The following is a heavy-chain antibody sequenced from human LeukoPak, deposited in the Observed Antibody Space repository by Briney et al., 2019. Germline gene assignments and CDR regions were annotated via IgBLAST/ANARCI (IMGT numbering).Heavy chain of an antibody. J-gene: IGHJ1*01. V-gene: IGHV3-48*03. CDR3: ARIGSTGTYNRDFQY. CDR1: GFIFRDFD. Sequence: GGSLRLSCGGSGFIFRDFDMTWVRQTAGRGLEGLSYICESGSPVFYADSVKGRFSVPRDNAKKSLFLQVNGLRVEDPGFIYWARIGSTGTYNRDFQYWGPGTLVVVSS. D-gene: IGHD1-26*01. CDR2: ICESGSPV.